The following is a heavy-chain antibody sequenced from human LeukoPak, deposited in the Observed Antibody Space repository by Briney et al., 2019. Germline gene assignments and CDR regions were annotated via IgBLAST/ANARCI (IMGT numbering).Heavy chain of an antibody. Sequence: SVKGSCKASGGTFSSYAISWVRQAPGQGLEWMGGIIPIFGTANYAQKFQGGVTIPADESTSTAYMELSSLRSEDTAVYYCARDLTTVTIGLLDLWGRGTLVTVSS. CDR3: ARDLTTVTIGLLDL. CDR1: GGTFSSYA. J-gene: IGHJ2*01. V-gene: IGHV1-69*13. CDR2: IIPIFGTA. D-gene: IGHD4-17*01.